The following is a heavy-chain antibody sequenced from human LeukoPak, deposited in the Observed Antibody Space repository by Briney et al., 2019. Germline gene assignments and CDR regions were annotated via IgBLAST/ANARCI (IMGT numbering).Heavy chain of an antibody. CDR1: GGSISSGGYY. CDR2: IYHSGST. V-gene: IGHV4-30-2*01. CDR3: ARDRQSSGRYRDAFDI. J-gene: IGHJ3*02. D-gene: IGHD6-19*01. Sequence: SETLSLTCTVSGGSISSGGYYWSWIRQPPGKGLEWIGYIYHSGSTYYNPSLKSRVTISVDRSKNQFSLKLSSVTAADTAVYYCARDRQSSGRYRDAFDIWGQGTMVTVSS.